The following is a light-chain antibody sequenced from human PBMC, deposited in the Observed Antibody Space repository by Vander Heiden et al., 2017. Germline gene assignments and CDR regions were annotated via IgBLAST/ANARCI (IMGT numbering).Light chain of an antibody. CDR2: WAS. Sequence: DFVMSTSAESLTVSLGETVTIHSISSQSVLYSSNNKNYLAWYQQKPGQPPKLRSYWASTRESGVPDRFSGSGSGTDFTLTSSRLQAEDVAVYYCQQYYSPPYTFGQGTKLEIK. J-gene: IGKJ2*01. CDR1: QSVLYSSNNKNY. CDR3: QQYYSPPYT. V-gene: IGKV4-1*01.